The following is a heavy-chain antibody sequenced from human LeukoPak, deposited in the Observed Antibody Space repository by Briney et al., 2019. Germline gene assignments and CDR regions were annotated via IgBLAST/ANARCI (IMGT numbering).Heavy chain of an antibody. V-gene: IGHV3-15*07. Sequence: GGSLRLSCTASGFSISNAWMNWVRQGPGKGLEWVGRIGSKTDGGTTDYAAPVKGRFTISRDDSKTTLYLQMNSLKAEDTAAYYCATEDSSDYYSFDYWGQGTLVTVSS. CDR1: GFSISNAW. CDR3: ATEDSSDYYSFDY. CDR2: IGSKTDGGTT. D-gene: IGHD3-22*01. J-gene: IGHJ4*02.